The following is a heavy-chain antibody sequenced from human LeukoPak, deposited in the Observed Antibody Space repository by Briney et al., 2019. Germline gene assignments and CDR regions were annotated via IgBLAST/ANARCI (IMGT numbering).Heavy chain of an antibody. CDR2: INPNSGGP. V-gene: IGHV1-2*02. J-gene: IGHJ5*02. Sequence: ASVKVSCKASGYTFTGCYIHWVRQAPGQGVEWMGWINPNSGGPNYAQKFQGRVTMTRDTSISTAYMEMSRLRSDDTAVYYCARDVSAGGTNWFDPWGQGTLVTVSS. CDR3: ARDVSAGGTNWFDP. D-gene: IGHD3-16*01. CDR1: GYTFTGCY.